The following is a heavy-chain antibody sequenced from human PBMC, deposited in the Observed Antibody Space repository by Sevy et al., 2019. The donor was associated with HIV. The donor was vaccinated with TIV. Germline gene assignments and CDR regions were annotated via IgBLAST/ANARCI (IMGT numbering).Heavy chain of an antibody. Sequence: SETLSLTCTVSGGSISSYYWSWIRQPPGKGLEWIGYIYYSGSTNYNPSLKSRVTISVDTSKNQFSLKLSSVTASDTAGYYCARDTGYWGQGTLVTVSS. J-gene: IGHJ4*02. V-gene: IGHV4-59*13. CDR3: ARDTGY. CDR2: IYYSGST. D-gene: IGHD2-8*02. CDR1: GGSISSYY.